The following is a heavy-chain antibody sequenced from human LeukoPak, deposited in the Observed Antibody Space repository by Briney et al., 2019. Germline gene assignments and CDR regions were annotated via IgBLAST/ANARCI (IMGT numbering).Heavy chain of an antibody. CDR2: ISSGSTI. CDR3: ATRTILDY. J-gene: IGHJ4*02. V-gene: IGHV3-48*03. CDR1: GCTFSSYE. D-gene: IGHD1-1*01. Sequence: GGSLRLSCAASGCTFSSYEMNWVRQAPGKGPEWVSYISSGSTIYYADSVKGRFTISRDNAKNSLYLQMNSLRAEDTALYYCATRTILDYWGQGTLVTVSS.